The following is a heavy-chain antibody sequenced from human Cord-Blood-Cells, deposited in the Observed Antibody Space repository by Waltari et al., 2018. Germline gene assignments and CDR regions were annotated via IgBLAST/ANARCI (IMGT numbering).Heavy chain of an antibody. Sequence: VGVGGGGVPPWGFPRLTRSEFGFNLQNPGLPLVRQAPGKGLEGVAVIWYDGSNKYYADSVKGRFTISRDNSKNTLYLQMNSLRAEDTAVYYCARPGYSSGWYYFDYWGQGTLVTVSS. V-gene: IGHV3-33*01. CDR2: IWYDGSNK. D-gene: IGHD6-19*01. J-gene: IGHJ4*02. CDR1: GFNLQNPG. CDR3: ARPGYSSGWYYFDY.